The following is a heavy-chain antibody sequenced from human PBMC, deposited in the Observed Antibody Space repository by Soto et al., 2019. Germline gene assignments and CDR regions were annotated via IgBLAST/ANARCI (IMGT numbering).Heavy chain of an antibody. Sequence: GGSLRLSCAASGFTFSNAWMSWVRQAPGKGLEWVGRIKSKTDGGTTDYAAPVKGRFTISRDDSKNTLYLQMNSLKTEDTAVYYCTTLGDSSLPTGYYYGMDVWGQGTTVTVSS. CDR3: TTLGDSSLPTGYYYGMDV. J-gene: IGHJ6*02. CDR1: GFTFSNAW. V-gene: IGHV3-15*01. CDR2: IKSKTDGGTT. D-gene: IGHD3-22*01.